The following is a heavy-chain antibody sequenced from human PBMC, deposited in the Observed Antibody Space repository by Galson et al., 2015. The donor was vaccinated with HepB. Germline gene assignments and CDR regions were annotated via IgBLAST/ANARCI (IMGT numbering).Heavy chain of an antibody. CDR3: ARPYSGSHGTFDY. D-gene: IGHD1-26*01. V-gene: IGHV1-69*04. CDR1: GGTFSSYA. J-gene: IGHJ4*02. CDR2: IIPILGIA. Sequence: SVKVSCKASGGTFSSYAISWVRQAPGQGLEWMGRIIPILGIANYAQKFQGRVTITADKSTSTAYMELSSLRSEDTAVYYCARPYSGSHGTFDYWGQGTLVTVSS.